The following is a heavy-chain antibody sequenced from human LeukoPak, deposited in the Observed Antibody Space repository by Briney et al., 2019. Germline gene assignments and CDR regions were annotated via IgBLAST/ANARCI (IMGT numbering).Heavy chain of an antibody. CDR1: GGSVSSSSYY. CDR2: IYYSGST. D-gene: IGHD7-27*01. Sequence: PSETLSLTCTVSGGSVSSSSYYWGWIRQPPGKGLEWIGSIYYSGSTYYNPSLKSRVTMSLDTSKNQFFLDLTSVTAADTAVFYCARVNWVIDYWGQGILVTASS. CDR3: ARVNWVIDY. V-gene: IGHV4-39*07. J-gene: IGHJ4*02.